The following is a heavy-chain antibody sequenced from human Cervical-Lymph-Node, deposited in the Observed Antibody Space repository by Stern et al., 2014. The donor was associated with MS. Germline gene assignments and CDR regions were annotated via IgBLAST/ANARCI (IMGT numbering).Heavy chain of an antibody. CDR3: VRGAPFDY. CDR1: GFTFSTYW. D-gene: IGHD1-26*01. V-gene: IGHV3-74*02. J-gene: IGHJ4*02. CDR2: VNSDGSST. Sequence: EDQLVESGGGLVQPGESLRLSCAASGFTFSTYWMHWVRQAPGKGLVWVSRVNSDGSSTAYADSVKGRFTISRDNAKNTLYLEMNNLRAEDTAVYYCVRGAPFDYWGQGTLVTVSP.